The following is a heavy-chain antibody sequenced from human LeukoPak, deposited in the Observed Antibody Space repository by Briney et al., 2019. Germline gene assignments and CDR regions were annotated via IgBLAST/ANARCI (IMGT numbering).Heavy chain of an antibody. J-gene: IGHJ1*01. CDR3: AKDSVPELRYHTEYFQH. CDR2: IRYDGSNK. CDR1: GFTFSSYG. V-gene: IGHV3-30*02. Sequence: GGSLRLSCAASGFTFSSYGMHWVRQAPGKGLEWVAFIRYDGSNKYYADSVKGRFTISRDNSKNTLYLQMISLRAEDTAVSYCAKDSVPELRYHTEYFQHWGQGTLVTVSS. D-gene: IGHD3-10*01.